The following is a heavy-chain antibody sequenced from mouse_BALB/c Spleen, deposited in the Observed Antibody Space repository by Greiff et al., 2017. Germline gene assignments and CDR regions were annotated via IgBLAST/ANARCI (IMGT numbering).Heavy chain of an antibody. D-gene: IGHD2-2*01. V-gene: IGHV5-6*01. CDR1: GFTFSSYG. Sequence: EVQGVESGGDLVKPGGSLKLSCAASGFTFSSYGMSWVRQTPDKRLEWVATISSGGSYTYYPDSVKGRFTISRDNAKNTLYLQMSSLKSEDTAMYYCARHGGYYWYFDVWGAGTTVTVSS. CDR3: ARHGGYYWYFDV. J-gene: IGHJ1*01. CDR2: ISSGGSYT.